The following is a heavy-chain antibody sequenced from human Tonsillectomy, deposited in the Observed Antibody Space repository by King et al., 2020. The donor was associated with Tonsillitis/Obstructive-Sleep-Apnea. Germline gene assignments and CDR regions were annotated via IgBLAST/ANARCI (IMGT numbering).Heavy chain of an antibody. D-gene: IGHD2-15*01. CDR3: ATSETPDY. J-gene: IGHJ4*02. V-gene: IGHV3-23*01. CDR2: ISGSVGRT. Sequence: VQLLESGGGVVQPWGSLRLSCAASGVTFSSYAMSWVRQSPGKGLELVSAISGSVGRTNYADSLKGRFTISRDNSKNTLYLQMNSLRAEDTAVYYCATSETPDYWGQGTLVTVSS. CDR1: GVTFSSYA.